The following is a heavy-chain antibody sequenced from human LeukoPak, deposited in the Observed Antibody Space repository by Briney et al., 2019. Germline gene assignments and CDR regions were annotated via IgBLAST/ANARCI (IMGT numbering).Heavy chain of an antibody. CDR2: IYYSGST. Sequence: PSKTLSLTCTVSGGSISSSSHYWGWIRQPPGKGLEWIGSIYYSGSTYYNPSLKSRVTISVDTSKNQFSLKLSSVTAADTAVYYCATHSERELLRSSAFDIWGQGTMVTVSS. V-gene: IGHV4-39*01. J-gene: IGHJ3*02. CDR3: ATHSERELLRSSAFDI. D-gene: IGHD1-26*01. CDR1: GGSISSSSHY.